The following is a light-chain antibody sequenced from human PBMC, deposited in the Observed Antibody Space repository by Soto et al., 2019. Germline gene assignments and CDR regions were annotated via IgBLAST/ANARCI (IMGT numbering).Light chain of an antibody. CDR1: QSISNN. Sequence: EIVMTPSPATLSVSPGERATLSCRASQSISNNLAWYHQRPGQAPRLLIYGASTRATGIPARFSGSGSGTEFTLTISSLQSEDFAVYYCQQYNNWWTFGQGTRVEIK. CDR2: GAS. J-gene: IGKJ1*01. V-gene: IGKV3-15*01. CDR3: QQYNNWWT.